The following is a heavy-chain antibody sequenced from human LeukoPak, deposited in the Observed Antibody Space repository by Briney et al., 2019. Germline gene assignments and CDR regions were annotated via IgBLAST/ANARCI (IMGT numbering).Heavy chain of an antibody. CDR1: GFTFSNAW. CDR2: IKSKTDGGTT. V-gene: IGHV3-15*01. CDR3: TTPNIVVVPAAAPFDY. Sequence: PGGSLRLSCAASGFTFSNAWMSWVRQAPGKGLEWVGRIKSKTDGGTTDYAAPVKGRFTISRDDSKNTLYLQMNSLKTEDTAVYYCTTPNIVVVPAAAPFDYWGQGTLVTVSS. J-gene: IGHJ4*02. D-gene: IGHD2-2*01.